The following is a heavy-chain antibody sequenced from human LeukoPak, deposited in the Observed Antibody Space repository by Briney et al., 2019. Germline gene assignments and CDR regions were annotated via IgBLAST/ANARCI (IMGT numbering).Heavy chain of an antibody. V-gene: IGHV3-30*03. Sequence: GGSLRLSCAASGFTFSTYGMHWVRQAPGKGLEWVAVISYDGSNKYYADSVKGRFTISRDNSKNTLYLQMNSLRAEDTAIYYCATEWRDLWPDYWGQGTLVTVSA. D-gene: IGHD2-21*01. CDR1: GFTFSTYG. CDR2: ISYDGSNK. CDR3: ATEWRDLWPDY. J-gene: IGHJ4*02.